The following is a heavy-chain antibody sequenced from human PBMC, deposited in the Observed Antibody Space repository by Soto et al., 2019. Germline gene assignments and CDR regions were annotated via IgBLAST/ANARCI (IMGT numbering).Heavy chain of an antibody. CDR1: GLNFDDYA. J-gene: IGHJ4*02. CDR2: LSWSGGTI. CDR3: TKEVRHPFSYYFDN. Sequence: EVQLVESGGGLVQPGRSLRLSCVVSGLNFDDYAMHWVRQLPGKGLEWVAGLSWSGGTIDYADSVKGRFTISRDNAKNSLYLEMNSLRPEDTAVYYCTKEVRHPFSYYFDNWGQGTLVTVSS. V-gene: IGHV3-9*01.